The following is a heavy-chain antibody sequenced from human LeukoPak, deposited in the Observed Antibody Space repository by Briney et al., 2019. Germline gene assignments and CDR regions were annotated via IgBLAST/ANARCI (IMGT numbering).Heavy chain of an antibody. J-gene: IGHJ4*02. Sequence: GGSLRLSCAASGFTFSNYWMSWVRQAPGKGLEWVANIRQRGSDKYYVDSVKGRFTISRDNAENSLYLQVNSLRAEDTAVYYCARGRYAGNSYYFDYWGQGTLVTVSS. CDR3: ARGRYAGNSYYFDY. V-gene: IGHV3-7*01. D-gene: IGHD4-23*01. CDR2: IRQRGSDK. CDR1: GFTFSNYW.